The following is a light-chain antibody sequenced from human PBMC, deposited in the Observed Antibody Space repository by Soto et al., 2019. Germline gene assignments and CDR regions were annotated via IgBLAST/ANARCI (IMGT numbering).Light chain of an antibody. Sequence: DIQMTQSPSSLSAFVGDRVTITCRASQSISNSLNWYQQKPGKAPNLLTYAASTLQSGVPSRFSGSGSGTDFTLTISSLQIEDFATFYCQQSYIAPKTFGQGTKVDIK. J-gene: IGKJ2*01. V-gene: IGKV1-39*01. CDR1: QSISNS. CDR2: AAS. CDR3: QQSYIAPKT.